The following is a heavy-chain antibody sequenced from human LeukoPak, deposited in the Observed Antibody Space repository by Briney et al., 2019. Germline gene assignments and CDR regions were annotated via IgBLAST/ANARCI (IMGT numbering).Heavy chain of an antibody. CDR1: GGSISSSY. Sequence: KPSETLSLTCFVSGGSISSSYWSWIRQPAGKGLEWIGRIFSSGSTNYNPSLKSRVTMSVDASKSQFSLKLSSVTAADTAVYYCARMIYGDYDNWFDPWGQGTLVTVSS. D-gene: IGHD4-17*01. J-gene: IGHJ5*02. CDR3: ARMIYGDYDNWFDP. CDR2: IFSSGST. V-gene: IGHV4-4*07.